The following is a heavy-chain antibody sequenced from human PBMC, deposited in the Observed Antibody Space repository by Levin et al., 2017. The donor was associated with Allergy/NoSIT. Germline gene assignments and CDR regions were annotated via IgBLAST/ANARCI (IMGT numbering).Heavy chain of an antibody. J-gene: IGHJ4*02. CDR2: ISYDGSNK. Sequence: PGGSLRLSCAASGFTFSSYAMHWVRQAPGKGLEWVAVISYDGSNKYYADSVKGRFTISRDNSKNTLYLQMNSLRAEDTAVYYCARDGLDIDTHFFDYWGQGTLVTVSS. CDR3: ARDGLDIDTHFFDY. V-gene: IGHV3-30*04. D-gene: IGHD5-12*01. CDR1: GFTFSSYA.